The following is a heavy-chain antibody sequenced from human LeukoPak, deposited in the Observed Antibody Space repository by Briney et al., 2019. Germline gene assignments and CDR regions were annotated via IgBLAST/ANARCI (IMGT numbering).Heavy chain of an antibody. J-gene: IGHJ3*02. CDR3: ARDNGRNGFDI. CDR1: GFTFSSYW. V-gene: IGHV3-74*01. CDR2: ISSDGSRI. Sequence: GGSLRLSCAASGFTFSSYWMHWVRQAPGKGLVWVLRISSDGSRISYADSVKGRFTISRDDAKKTLDLQMNSLRAEDTAVYFCARDNGRNGFDIWGQGTMVTVSS.